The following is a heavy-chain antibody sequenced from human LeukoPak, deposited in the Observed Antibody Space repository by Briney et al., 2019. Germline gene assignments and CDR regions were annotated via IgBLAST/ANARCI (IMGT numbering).Heavy chain of an antibody. CDR2: IYSGGST. CDR1: GFTVSSNY. D-gene: IGHD1-26*01. CDR3: ARWVLVGAIDFDY. J-gene: IGHJ4*02. V-gene: IGHV3-66*01. Sequence: GGSLRLSCAASGFTVSSNYMSWVRQAPGKGLEWVSVIYSGGSTYYADSVTGRFTISRDNSKNTLYLQMNSLRAEDTAVYYCARWVLVGAIDFDYWGQGTLVTVSS.